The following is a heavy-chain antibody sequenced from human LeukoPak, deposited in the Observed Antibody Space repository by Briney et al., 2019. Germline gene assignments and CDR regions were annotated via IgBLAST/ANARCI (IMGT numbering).Heavy chain of an antibody. CDR1: GFTFSSYA. D-gene: IGHD3-3*01. CDR3: TTHDFWSGYGREDY. CDR2: IKSKTDGGTT. J-gene: IGHJ4*02. Sequence: GGSLRLSCAASGFTFSSYAMSWVRQAPGKGLEWVGRIKSKTDGGTTDYAAPVKGRFTISRDDSKNTLYLQMNSLKTEDTAVYYCTTHDFWSGYGREDYWGQGTLVTVSS. V-gene: IGHV3-15*01.